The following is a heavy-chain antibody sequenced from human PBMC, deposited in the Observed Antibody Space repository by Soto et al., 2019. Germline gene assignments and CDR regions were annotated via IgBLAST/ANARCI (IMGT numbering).Heavy chain of an antibody. Sequence: EVQLVESGGGLVQPGGSLRLSCAASGFNFNKFWMSWVRQAPGKGLEWVANMKEDVSEKYYVDSVKGRFTISRDNDKNSLFLEMNILRAEDTAVYYCAREGQHNFPTEAGSCSGGSCYPLDYWGQGTLVTVSS. J-gene: IGHJ4*02. CDR2: MKEDVSEK. CDR1: GFNFNKFW. D-gene: IGHD2-15*01. CDR3: AREGQHNFPTEAGSCSGGSCYPLDY. V-gene: IGHV3-7*01.